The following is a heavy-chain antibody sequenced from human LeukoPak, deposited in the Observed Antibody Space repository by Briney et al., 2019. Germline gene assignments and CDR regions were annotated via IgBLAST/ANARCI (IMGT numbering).Heavy chain of an antibody. J-gene: IGHJ4*02. CDR2: ISSGGSTI. V-gene: IGHV3-48*02. CDR3: ARDETGVGSGGIDL. Sequence: GGSLRLSCATSGFIFSSYSMNRVRQAPGKGLVWVAYISSGGSTIYYADSVRGRFTISRDSARNALYLQMDSLRDEDTAVYYCARDETGVGSGGIDLWGQGTLVTVSS. D-gene: IGHD2-8*02. CDR1: GFIFSSYS.